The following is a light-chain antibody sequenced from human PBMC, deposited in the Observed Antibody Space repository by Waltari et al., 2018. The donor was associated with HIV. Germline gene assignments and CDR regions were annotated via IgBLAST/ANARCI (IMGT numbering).Light chain of an antibody. J-gene: IGLJ3*02. Sequence: QSVLTQPPSASGTPGQRVTISCSGSSSNIGSNAVNWYQQLPGTAPKLLIYRGNQRPSGGPDRFSGSKSGTSASLAISGLQSEDEANYYCAAWDDSLNGPLFGGGTKLTVL. V-gene: IGLV1-44*01. CDR1: SSNIGSNA. CDR2: RGN. CDR3: AAWDDSLNGPL.